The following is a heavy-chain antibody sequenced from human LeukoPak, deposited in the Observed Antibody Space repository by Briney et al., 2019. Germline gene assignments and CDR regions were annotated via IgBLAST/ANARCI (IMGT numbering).Heavy chain of an antibody. V-gene: IGHV4-4*07. CDR3: ARIAVAEYYFDY. CDR1: GGSISNYY. CDR2: IYTTGST. J-gene: IGHJ4*02. D-gene: IGHD6-19*01. Sequence: PSETLSLTCTVSGGSISNYYWSWIRQPAGKGLEWIGRIYTTGSTNYNPSLKSRVTISVDKSKNQFSLKLSSVTAADTAVYYCARIAVAEYYFDYWGQGTLVTVSS.